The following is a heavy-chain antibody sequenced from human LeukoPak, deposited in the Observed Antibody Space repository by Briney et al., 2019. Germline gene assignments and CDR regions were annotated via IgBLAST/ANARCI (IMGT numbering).Heavy chain of an antibody. J-gene: IGHJ4*02. CDR2: IYYSGST. CDR1: GGSISSGGYY. D-gene: IGHD4-11*01. V-gene: IGHV4-31*03. CDR3: ARVPYSNYGSFYFDY. Sequence: SETLSLTCTVSGGSISSGGYYWSWIRQHPGKGLEWIGYIYYSGSTYYNPSLKSRVTISVDTSKNQFSLKLSSVTAADTAVYYCARVPYSNYGSFYFDYWGQGTLVTVSS.